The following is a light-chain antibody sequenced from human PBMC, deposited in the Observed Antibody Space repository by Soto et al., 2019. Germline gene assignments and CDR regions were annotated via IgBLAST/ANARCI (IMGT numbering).Light chain of an antibody. V-gene: IGLV1-44*01. CDR3: AAWDDSLTSVV. CDR2: SDN. Sequence: QSVLTQAPSASGTPGQRVTISCSGRSSNIGSNIVNWYQQLTGTAPKLLIYSDNQRPSGVPDRFSGSKSGTSASLAISGLQSEDEADYYCAAWDDSLTSVVFGGGTKLTVL. CDR1: SSNIGSNI. J-gene: IGLJ2*01.